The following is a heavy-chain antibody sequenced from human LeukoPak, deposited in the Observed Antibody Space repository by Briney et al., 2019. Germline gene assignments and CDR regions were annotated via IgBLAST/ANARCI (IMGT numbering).Heavy chain of an antibody. V-gene: IGHV4-61*08. D-gene: IGHD3-22*01. Sequence: SETLSLTCTVSGYTIRGGFYWAWIRQPPGKGLEWIGYIYYSGSTNYNPSLKSRVTISVDTSKNQFSLKLSSVTAADTAVYYCARDKYYYDSSGSTDWYFDLWGRGTLVTVSS. CDR2: IYYSGST. CDR1: GYTIRGGFY. CDR3: ARDKYYYDSSGSTDWYFDL. J-gene: IGHJ2*01.